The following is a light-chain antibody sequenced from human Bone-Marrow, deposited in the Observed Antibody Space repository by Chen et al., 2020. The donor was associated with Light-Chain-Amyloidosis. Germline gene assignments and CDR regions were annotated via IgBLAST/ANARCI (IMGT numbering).Light chain of an antibody. CDR2: FNS. Sequence: QPVLTQPPSASETPGLMVTISFSGSRSSIGTNTVNWYQQFPGTAPKLLLYFNSQRPSGVPDRFSGSKSGTSASLAISGLQSDDEADYCCAAWDDGLNGVLFGGGTKLTVL. CDR1: RSSIGTNT. CDR3: AAWDDGLNGVL. V-gene: IGLV1-44*01. J-gene: IGLJ2*01.